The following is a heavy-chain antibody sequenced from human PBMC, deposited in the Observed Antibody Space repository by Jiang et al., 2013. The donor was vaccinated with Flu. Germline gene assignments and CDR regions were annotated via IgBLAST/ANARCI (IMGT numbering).Heavy chain of an antibody. D-gene: IGHD3-3*01. CDR2: INPNSGGT. CDR1: GYTFTGYY. Sequence: VQLVESGAEVKKPGASVKVSCKASGYTFTGYYMHWVRQAPGQGLEWMGWINPNSGGTNYAQKFQGRVTMTRDTSISTAYMELSRLRSDDTAVYYCARVGGYYDFWSGYFSSAKTGPFDYWGQGTLVT. V-gene: IGHV1-2*02. J-gene: IGHJ4*02. CDR3: ARVGGYYDFWSGYFSSAKTGPFDY.